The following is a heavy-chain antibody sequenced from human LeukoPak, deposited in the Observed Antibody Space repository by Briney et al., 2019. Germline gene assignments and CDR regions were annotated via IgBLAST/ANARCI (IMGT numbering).Heavy chain of an antibody. Sequence: SETLSLTCTLSGGSTSIDYCSWIRQPPGRGLWWGGYIYYSGRTNYNPSLHSRVTISVDTSNNEFSLTLSSVTDGDTAMYYCVSGLPDWSRDPFDYWGQGTLVTVSS. D-gene: IGHD1-14*01. CDR3: VSGLPDWSRDPFDY. V-gene: IGHV4-59*08. J-gene: IGHJ4*02. CDR2: IYYSGRT. CDR1: GGSTSIDY.